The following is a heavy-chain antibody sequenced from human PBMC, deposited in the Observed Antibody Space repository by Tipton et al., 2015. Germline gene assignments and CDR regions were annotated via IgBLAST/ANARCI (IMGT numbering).Heavy chain of an antibody. Sequence: SLRLSCVASGFTFSTYAMHWVRQAPGKGLEWLAGISYDGSYKYYEDSLKGRFTISRDNSNNTLYLQVNSLRPEDTAVYYCAKGGYSSSWTPLDQWGQGTLVTVSS. J-gene: IGHJ4*02. V-gene: IGHV3-30*18. CDR1: GFTFSTYA. D-gene: IGHD6-13*01. CDR3: AKGGYSSSWTPLDQ. CDR2: ISYDGSYK.